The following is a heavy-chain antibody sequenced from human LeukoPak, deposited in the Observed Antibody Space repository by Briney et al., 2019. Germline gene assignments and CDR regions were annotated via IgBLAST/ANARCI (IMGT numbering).Heavy chain of an antibody. V-gene: IGHV3-30-3*01. CDR2: ISYDGSNK. D-gene: IGHD2-15*01. CDR1: GFTFSSYA. Sequence: PGRSPRLSCAASGFTFSSYAMHWVRQAPGKGLEWVAVISYDGSNKYYADSVKGRFTISRDNSKNTLYLQMNSLRAEDTAVYYCARDLHSTFDYWGQGTLVTVSS. CDR3: ARDLHSTFDY. J-gene: IGHJ4*02.